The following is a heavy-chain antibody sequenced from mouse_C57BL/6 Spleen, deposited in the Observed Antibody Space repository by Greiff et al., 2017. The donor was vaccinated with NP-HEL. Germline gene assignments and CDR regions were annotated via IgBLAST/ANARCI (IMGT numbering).Heavy chain of an antibody. Sequence: QVQLKESGPGLVQPSQSLSITCTVSGFSLTSYGVHWVRQSPGKGLEWLGVIWSGGSTDYNAAFISRLSISKDNSKSQVFFKMNSLQADDTAIYYCARNGVASRYFDVWGTGTTVTVSS. D-gene: IGHD1-1*02. V-gene: IGHV2-2*01. CDR3: ARNGVASRYFDV. CDR1: GFSLTSYG. J-gene: IGHJ1*03. CDR2: IWSGGST.